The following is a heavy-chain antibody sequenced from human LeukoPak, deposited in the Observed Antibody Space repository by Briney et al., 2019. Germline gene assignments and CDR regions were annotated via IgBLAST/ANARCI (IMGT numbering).Heavy chain of an antibody. D-gene: IGHD2-15*01. CDR3: ARVPSLGYCSGGSCYRFDH. V-gene: IGHV1-8*01. CDR1: GYTFAIYD. CDR2: MNPDSTNT. J-gene: IGHJ4*02. Sequence: ASVTVSYKASGYTFAIYDINWVRQAPGQGLEWMGWMNPDSTNTGYAQKFQGRVTMTRDTSMSTAYMELSSLTSADTAVYYCARVPSLGYCSGGSCYRFDHWGQGTLVAVSS.